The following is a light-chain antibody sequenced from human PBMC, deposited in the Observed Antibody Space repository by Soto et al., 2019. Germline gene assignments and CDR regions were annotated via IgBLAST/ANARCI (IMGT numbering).Light chain of an antibody. CDR2: AVT. J-gene: IGLJ2*01. Sequence: QSALTQPRSVSGSHGQSVTISCTGSNVGDYDYVSWYQQHPGRAPKLMIYAVTNRPSGFPDRFSGSKSGNTASLTISGLQADDEADYYCCSYIGSDSVIFGGGTKLTVL. V-gene: IGLV2-11*01. CDR3: CSYIGSDSVI. CDR1: SNVGDYDY.